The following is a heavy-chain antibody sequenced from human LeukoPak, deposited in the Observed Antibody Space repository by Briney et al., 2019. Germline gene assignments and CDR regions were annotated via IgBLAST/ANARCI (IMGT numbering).Heavy chain of an antibody. CDR1: GYTFTSYY. D-gene: IGHD3-3*02. J-gene: IGHJ5*02. CDR2: INPSGGST. Sequence: ASVEVSCKASGYTFTSYYMHWVRQAPGQGLEWMGIINPSGGSTSYAQKFQGRVTMTRDTSTSTVYMELSSLRSEDTAVYYCARETIRVPRGFDPWGQGTLVTVSS. CDR3: ARETIRVPRGFDP. V-gene: IGHV1-46*01.